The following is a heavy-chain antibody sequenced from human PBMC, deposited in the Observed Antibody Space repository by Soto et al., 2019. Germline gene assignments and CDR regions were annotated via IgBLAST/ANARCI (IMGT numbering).Heavy chain of an antibody. CDR1: GFTFSNYW. CDR3: ARGDCVGGPCYSLAGSFYYYRVV. Sequence: EVQLVESGGGLVQPGGSLRLSCAASGFTFSNYWMYWVRQAPGKGLVWVSRINSDGSVSSYADSVKGRLTISRDNVKNTLYLQMDGLRVEDTAVYYCARGDCVGGPCYSLAGSFYYYRVVWGKGTTVTVFS. J-gene: IGHJ6*03. CDR2: INSDGSVS. V-gene: IGHV3-74*01. D-gene: IGHD2-15*01.